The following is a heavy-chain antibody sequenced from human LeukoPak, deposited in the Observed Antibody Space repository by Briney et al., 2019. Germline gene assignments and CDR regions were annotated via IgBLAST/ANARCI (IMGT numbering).Heavy chain of an antibody. CDR1: GFRFDDYG. V-gene: IGHV3-20*04. CDR2: IRWSGGST. CDR3: ARGVYSNYPNYYYMDV. J-gene: IGHJ6*03. Sequence: PGGSLRLSCAASGFRFDDYGMSWVRQPPGKGLEWVSGIRWSGGSTGYADSVKGRCIISRDNAKNSLYLQMNSLRAEDSALYYCARGVYSNYPNYYYMDVWGKGTTVTVSS. D-gene: IGHD4-11*01.